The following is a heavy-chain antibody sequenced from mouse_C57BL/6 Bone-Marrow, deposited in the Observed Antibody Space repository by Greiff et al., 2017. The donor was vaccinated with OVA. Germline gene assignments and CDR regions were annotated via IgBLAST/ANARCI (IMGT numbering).Heavy chain of an antibody. Sequence: VQLQQSGAELVRPGASVKLSCTASGFNITDDYMHWVKQRPEQGLEWIGWIDPENGDTEYASKFQGKATITADTSSNTAYLQLSSLTSEDSAVYYCTTSFDCGYDWFGCWGPGTLVTVAT. D-gene: IGHD2-2*01. J-gene: IGHJ3*01. V-gene: IGHV14-4*01. CDR2: IDPENGDT. CDR1: GFNITDDY. CDR3: TTSFDCGYDWFGC.